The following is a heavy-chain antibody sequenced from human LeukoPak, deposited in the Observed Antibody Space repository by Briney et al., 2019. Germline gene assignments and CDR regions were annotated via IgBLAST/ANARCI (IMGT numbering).Heavy chain of an antibody. D-gene: IGHD3-3*01. CDR3: AKGPPFWSGPNWFDP. J-gene: IGHJ5*02. V-gene: IGHV3-23*01. CDR1: GFTFSSYA. Sequence: PGGSLRLSCAASGFTFSSYAMSWVRQAPGKGLEWVSAISGSGGCTYYADSVKGRFTISRDNSKNTLYLQMNSLRAEDTAVYYCAKGPPFWSGPNWFDPWGQGTLVTVSS. CDR2: ISGSGGCT.